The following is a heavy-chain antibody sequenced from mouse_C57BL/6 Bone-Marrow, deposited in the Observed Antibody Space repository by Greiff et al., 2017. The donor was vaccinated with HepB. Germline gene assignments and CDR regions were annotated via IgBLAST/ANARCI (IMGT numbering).Heavy chain of an antibody. CDR2: IYPRDGST. D-gene: IGHD1-1*01. V-gene: IGHV1-85*01. J-gene: IGHJ3*01. CDR1: GYTFTSYD. Sequence: VQLVESGPELVKPGASVKLSCKASGYTFTSYDINWVKQRPGQGLEWIGWIYPRDGSTKYNEKFKGKATLTVDTSSSTAYMELHSLTSEDSAVYFCARYYGSSLAWFAYWGQGTLVTVSA. CDR3: ARYYGSSLAWFAY.